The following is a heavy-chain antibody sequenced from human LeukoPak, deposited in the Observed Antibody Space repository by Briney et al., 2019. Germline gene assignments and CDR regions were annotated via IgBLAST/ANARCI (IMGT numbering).Heavy chain of an antibody. CDR3: ARDLDTAMVTFDY. CDR1: GGTFSSYA. V-gene: IGHV1-69*01. J-gene: IGHJ4*02. Sequence: GSSVKVSCKASGGTFSSYAISWVRQAAGQGLEWMGGIIPIFGTANYAQKFQGRVTITADESTSTAYMELSSLRSEDTAVYYCARDLDTAMVTFDYWGQGTLVTVSS. D-gene: IGHD5-18*01. CDR2: IIPIFGTA.